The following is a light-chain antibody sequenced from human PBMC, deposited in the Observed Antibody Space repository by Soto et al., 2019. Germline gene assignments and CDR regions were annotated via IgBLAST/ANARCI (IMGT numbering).Light chain of an antibody. V-gene: IGLV1-44*01. CDR1: NSNIGSDI. CDR3: ATWDGGLSGPFV. Sequence: QSLLTEPPRASGTPGQRATISCCGSNSNIGSDIVNCYQLLPGAAPEVLINTTNQRPSGVPERFSGSKSGTSASLAISGLQSEDEANSACATWDGGLSGPFVFGTGTKVTVL. CDR2: TTN. J-gene: IGLJ1*01.